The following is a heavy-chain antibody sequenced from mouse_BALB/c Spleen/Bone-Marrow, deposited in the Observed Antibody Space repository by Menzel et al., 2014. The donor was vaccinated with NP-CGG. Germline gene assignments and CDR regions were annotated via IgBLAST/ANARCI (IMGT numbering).Heavy chain of an antibody. V-gene: IGHV14-1*02. CDR1: GFNIKDYY. Sequence: VQLQQSGAELVRPGALVRLSCKASGFNIKDYYMYWVKQRPEQGLEWIGWIDPENGNIIYDPKFQGKASITADTSSNTAYLQLSSLTSEDTAVYYCARSPRNSFDYWGQGSTLTVSS. CDR2: IDPENGNI. J-gene: IGHJ2*01. CDR3: ARSPRNSFDY.